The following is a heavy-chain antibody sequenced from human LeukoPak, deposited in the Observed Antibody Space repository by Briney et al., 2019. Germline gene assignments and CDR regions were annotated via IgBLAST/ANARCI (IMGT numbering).Heavy chain of an antibody. CDR1: GGSFSSYY. CDR3: ARATIAAAGTYYGMDV. V-gene: IGHV4-59*01. CDR2: IYYSGST. D-gene: IGHD6-13*01. J-gene: IGHJ6*02. Sequence: SETLSLTCTVSGGSFSSYYWSWIRQPPGKGLEWIGYIYYSGSTNYNPSLKSRVTISVDTSKNQFSLKLSSVTAADTAVYYCARATIAAAGTYYGMDVWGQGTTVTVSS.